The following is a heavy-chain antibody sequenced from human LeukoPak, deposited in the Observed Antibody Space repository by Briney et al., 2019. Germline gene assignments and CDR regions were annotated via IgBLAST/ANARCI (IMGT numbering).Heavy chain of an antibody. CDR3: ARVRWLDTGYYFDY. J-gene: IGHJ4*02. CDR1: GGSFSGYY. Sequence: KPSETLSLTCAVYGGSFSGYYWSWIRQPAGKGLEWIGRIYTSGSTNYNPSLKSRVTMSVDTSKNQFSLKLSSVTAADTAVYYCARVRWLDTGYYFDYWGQGTLVTVSS. CDR2: IYTSGST. V-gene: IGHV4-59*10. D-gene: IGHD6-19*01.